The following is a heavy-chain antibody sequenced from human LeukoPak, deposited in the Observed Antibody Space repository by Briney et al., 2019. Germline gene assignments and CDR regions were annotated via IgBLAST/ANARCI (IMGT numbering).Heavy chain of an antibody. D-gene: IGHD3-10*01. CDR1: GGSFSSYY. V-gene: IGHV4-59*01. CDR3: ARVVGITMVRGVTYNWFDP. Sequence: PSETLSLTCAVYGGSFSSYYWSWIRQPPGKGLEWIGYIYYSGSTNYNPSLKSRVTISVDTSKNQFSLKLSSVTAADTAVYYCARVVGITMVRGVTYNWFDPWGQGTLVTVSS. J-gene: IGHJ5*02. CDR2: IYYSGST.